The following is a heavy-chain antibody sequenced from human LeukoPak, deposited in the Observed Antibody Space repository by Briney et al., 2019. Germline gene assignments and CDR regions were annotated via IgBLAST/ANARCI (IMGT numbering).Heavy chain of an antibody. CDR3: ARGQYDFWSGYDVNWFDP. V-gene: IGHV4-61*02. Sequence: SETLSLTCAVSGGSMRTGLYYWNWIRQPAGKGLEWIGRIYPSGNTNYNPSLESRVTISVDTAKDQFSLKLISVTAADTALYYCARGQYDFWSGYDVNWFDPWGQGTLVTVSS. CDR2: IYPSGNT. D-gene: IGHD3-3*01. CDR1: GGSMRTGLYY. J-gene: IGHJ5*02.